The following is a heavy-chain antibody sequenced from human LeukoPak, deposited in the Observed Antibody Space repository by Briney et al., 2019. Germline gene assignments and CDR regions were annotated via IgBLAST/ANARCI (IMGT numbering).Heavy chain of an antibody. CDR3: AKDLTTGGY. CDR2: ISWNSGSI. D-gene: IGHD4-11*01. Sequence: LRLSXAASGFTFXDYAMHWVRQAPGKGLEWVSGISWNSGSIGYADSVKGRFTISRDNAKNSLYLQMNSLRAEDTALYYCAKDLTTGGYWGQGTLVPVSS. CDR1: GFTFXDYA. J-gene: IGHJ4*02. V-gene: IGHV3-9*01.